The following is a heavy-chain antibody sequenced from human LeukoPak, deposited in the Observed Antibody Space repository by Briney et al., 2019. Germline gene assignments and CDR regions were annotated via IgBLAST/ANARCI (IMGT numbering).Heavy chain of an antibody. J-gene: IGHJ4*02. CDR3: AKPLLRGALDY. CDR1: GFTFSTFW. Sequence: PGGSLRLSCATSGFTFSTFWMHWVRQAPGKGLVWVSRINHDGSSTNYADSVKGRFTISRDNSKNTLYLQMNSLRAEDTAVYYCAKPLLRGALDYWGQGTLVTVSS. V-gene: IGHV3-74*01. CDR2: INHDGSST. D-gene: IGHD3-10*01.